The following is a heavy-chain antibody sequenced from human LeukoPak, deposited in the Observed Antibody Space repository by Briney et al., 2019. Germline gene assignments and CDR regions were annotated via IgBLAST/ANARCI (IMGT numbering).Heavy chain of an antibody. V-gene: IGHV3-53*01. Sequence: PGGSLRLSCAASGFTVSSSYMSWVRQAPGKGLEWVSVIYSGGGTYFADSVKGRFTISRDNPKNTVYLQMNSLRGEDTAVYYCARGSPHCGGDCPPETAWGQGTLVTVSS. J-gene: IGHJ5*02. CDR3: ARGSPHCGGDCPPETA. D-gene: IGHD2-21*02. CDR2: IYSGGGT. CDR1: GFTVSSSY.